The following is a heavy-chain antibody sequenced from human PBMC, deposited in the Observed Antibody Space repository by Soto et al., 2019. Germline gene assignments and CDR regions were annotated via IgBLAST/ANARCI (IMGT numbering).Heavy chain of an antibody. J-gene: IGHJ4*02. V-gene: IGHV3-30*18. CDR3: AKLPGSGSYSL. Sequence: PGGSLRLSCAASGFTFSSYGMHWVRQAPGKGLEWVAVISYDGSNKYYADSVKGRFTISRDNSKNTLYLQMNSLRAEDTAVYYCAKLPGSGSYSLWGQGTPVTVSS. D-gene: IGHD3-10*01. CDR2: ISYDGSNK. CDR1: GFTFSSYG.